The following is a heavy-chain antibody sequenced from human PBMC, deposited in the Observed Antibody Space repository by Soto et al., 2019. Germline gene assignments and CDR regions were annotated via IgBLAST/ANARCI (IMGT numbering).Heavy chain of an antibody. CDR2: IRSKAYGGTT. Sequence: GGSLRLSCTASRFTFGDYALSWVRQAPGKGLEWVGFIRSKAYGGTTEYAASVKGRFSISRDDSKSIAYLQMDSLMTEDTAVYYCTRGYDSSAYMDVWGQGTTVTVS. V-gene: IGHV3-49*04. D-gene: IGHD3-22*01. CDR1: RFTFGDYA. CDR3: TRGYDSSAYMDV. J-gene: IGHJ6*02.